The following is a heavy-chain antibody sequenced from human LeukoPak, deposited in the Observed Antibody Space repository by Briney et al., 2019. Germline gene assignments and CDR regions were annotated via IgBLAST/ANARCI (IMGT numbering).Heavy chain of an antibody. CDR2: ISNDGSST. D-gene: IGHD5-24*01. CDR3: ARDHSRGTKVATIYAFDI. CDR1: GFTFDDYA. J-gene: IGHJ3*02. Sequence: PGGSLRLSCAASGFTFDDYAMHWVRQGPGKGLVWVSRISNDGSSTNYADSVKGRFTISRDNAKNTVYLQMNSLRAEDTAVYYCARDHSRGTKVATIYAFDIWGQGTMVTVSS. V-gene: IGHV3-74*01.